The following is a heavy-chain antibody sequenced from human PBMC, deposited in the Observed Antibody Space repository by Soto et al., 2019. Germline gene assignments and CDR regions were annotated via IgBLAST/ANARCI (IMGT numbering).Heavy chain of an antibody. CDR3: AREYGGNSYWYFDL. V-gene: IGHV3-53*01. J-gene: IGHJ2*01. Sequence: EVQLVESGGGLIQRGGSLRLSCAASGFTVSSNYMSWVRQAPGKGLEWVSVIYSGGSTYYADSVKGRFTISRDNSKNTLYLQMNSLRAEDTAVYYCAREYGGNSYWYFDLWGRGTLVTVSS. D-gene: IGHD2-21*02. CDR1: GFTVSSNY. CDR2: IYSGGST.